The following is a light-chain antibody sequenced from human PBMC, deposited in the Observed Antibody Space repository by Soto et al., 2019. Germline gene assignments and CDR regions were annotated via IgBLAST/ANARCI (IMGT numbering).Light chain of an antibody. CDR3: QQRSNWPIT. Sequence: EIVLTQSPGTLSLSPGERATLSCRASQSVSSSYLAWYQQKPGQAPRLLIYGASSRVTGIPDRFSGSGSGTDFTLTISSLEPEDFAVYYCQQRSNWPITFGQGTRLEIK. CDR1: QSVSSSY. J-gene: IGKJ5*01. V-gene: IGKV3D-20*02. CDR2: GAS.